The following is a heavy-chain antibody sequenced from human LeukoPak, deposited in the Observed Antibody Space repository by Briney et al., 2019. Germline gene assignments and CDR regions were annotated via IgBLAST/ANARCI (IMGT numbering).Heavy chain of an antibody. Sequence: ASVKVSCKAPGYAFTSYYMHWVRQAPGQGLEWMGIINPSGGSTSYAQKFQGRVTMTRDTSTSTVYMELSSLRSEDTAVYYCARAPGDDFWSGPYYYYGMDVWGQGTTVTVSS. V-gene: IGHV1-46*01. CDR2: INPSGGST. CDR1: GYAFTSYY. D-gene: IGHD3-3*01. CDR3: ARAPGDDFWSGPYYYYGMDV. J-gene: IGHJ6*02.